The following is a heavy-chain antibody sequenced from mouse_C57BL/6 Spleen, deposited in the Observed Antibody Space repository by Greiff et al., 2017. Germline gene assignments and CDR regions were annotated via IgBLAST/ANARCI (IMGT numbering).Heavy chain of an antibody. D-gene: IGHD2-4*01. CDR1: GYTFTSYW. V-gene: IGHV1-55*01. CDR3: ARGYEYDLAWFAY. Sequence: QVQLKQPGAELVKPGASVKMSCKASGYTFTSYWITWVKQRPGQGLEWIGDIYPGSGRTNYNEKFKSKATLTVDTSSSTAYMQLSSLTSEDSAVFYCARGYEYDLAWFAYWGQGTLVTVSA. J-gene: IGHJ3*01. CDR2: IYPGSGRT.